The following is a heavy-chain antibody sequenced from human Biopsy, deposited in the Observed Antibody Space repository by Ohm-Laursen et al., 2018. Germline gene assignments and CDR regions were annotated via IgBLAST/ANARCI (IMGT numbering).Heavy chain of an antibody. CDR3: ARDPGRTAREGGMDV. J-gene: IGHJ6*02. V-gene: IGHV3-21*01. CDR2: ISETSSHI. CDR1: GFTFSSYS. Sequence: GSLRLSCAASGFTFSSYSMNWVRQAPGKGLEWISYISETSSHIYDADSVKGRFTAARDNAKNSLYLQLNSLRAEDTAVYYCARDPGRTAREGGMDVWGQGTTVTVSS. D-gene: IGHD6-6*01.